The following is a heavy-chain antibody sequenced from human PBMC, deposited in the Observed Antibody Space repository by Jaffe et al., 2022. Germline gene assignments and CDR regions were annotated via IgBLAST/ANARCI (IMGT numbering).Heavy chain of an antibody. V-gene: IGHV1-69*05. Sequence: QVQLVQSGAEVKKPGSSVKVSCKASGGTFSSYAISWVRQAPGQGLEWMGGIIPIFGTANYAQKFQGRVTITTDESTSTAYMELSSLRSEDTAVYYCASNYCGGDCYTYYFDYWGQGTLVTVSS. D-gene: IGHD2-21*02. CDR1: GGTFSSYA. J-gene: IGHJ4*02. CDR2: IIPIFGTA. CDR3: ASNYCGGDCYTYYFDY.